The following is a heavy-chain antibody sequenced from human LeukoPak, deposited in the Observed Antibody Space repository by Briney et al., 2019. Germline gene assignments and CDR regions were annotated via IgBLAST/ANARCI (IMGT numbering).Heavy chain of an antibody. CDR1: GGSISSSSYY. J-gene: IGHJ5*02. CDR2: IYYSGST. D-gene: IGHD6-13*01. V-gene: IGHV4-39*07. CDR3: ARDLHSSSWMYNWFDP. Sequence: SETLSLTCTVSGGSISSSSYYWGWIRQPPGKGLEWIGSIYYSGSTYYNPSLKSRVTISVDTSKNQFSLKLSSVTAADTAVYYCARDLHSSSWMYNWFDPWGQGTLVTVSS.